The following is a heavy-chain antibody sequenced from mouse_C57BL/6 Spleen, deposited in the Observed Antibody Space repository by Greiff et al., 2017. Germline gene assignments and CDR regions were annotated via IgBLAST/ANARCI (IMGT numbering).Heavy chain of an antibody. CDR3: ARLTTVVAQGYFDY. CDR2: IYPRSGNT. CDR1: GYTFTSYG. V-gene: IGHV1-81*01. J-gene: IGHJ2*01. Sequence: VQLQQSGAELARPGASVKLSCKASGYTFTSYGISWVKQRTGQGLEWIGEIYPRSGNTYYNEKFKGKATLTADKSSSTAYMELRSLTSEDSAVYFCARLTTVVAQGYFDYWGQGTTLTVSS. D-gene: IGHD1-1*01.